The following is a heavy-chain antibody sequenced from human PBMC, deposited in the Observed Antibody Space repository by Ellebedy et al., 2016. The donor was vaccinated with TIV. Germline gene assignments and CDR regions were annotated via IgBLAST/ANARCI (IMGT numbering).Heavy chain of an antibody. D-gene: IGHD6-19*01. CDR2: IYSSGSG. CDR3: ARSGGWYTPSDH. Sequence: MPSETLSLTCTVSGDSXXGYYWTWIRPPPGKGLEWIGYIYSSGSGEYNPSLKSRVTMSVDTSRGQFSLRLNSVTAADTAVYYCARSGGWYTPSDHWGQGTRVTVSS. V-gene: IGHV4-59*01. CDR1: GDSXXGYY. J-gene: IGHJ5*02.